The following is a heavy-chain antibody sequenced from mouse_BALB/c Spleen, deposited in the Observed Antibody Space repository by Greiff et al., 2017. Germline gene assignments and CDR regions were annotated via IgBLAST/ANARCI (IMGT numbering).Heavy chain of an antibody. D-gene: IGHD2-1*01. CDR3: ASPYGNYDY. CDR1: GYSFTSYY. V-gene: IGHV1S135*01. J-gene: IGHJ2*01. Sequence: EVQLQQSGPELMKPGASVKISCKASGYSFTSYYMHWVKQSHGKSLEWIGYIDPFNGGTSYNQKFKGKATLTVDKSSSTAYMHLSSLTSEDSAVYYCASPYGNYDYWGQGTTLTVSS. CDR2: IDPFNGGT.